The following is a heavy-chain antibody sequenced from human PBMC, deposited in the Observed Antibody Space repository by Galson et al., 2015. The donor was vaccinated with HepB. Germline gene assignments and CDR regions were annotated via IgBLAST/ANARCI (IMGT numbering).Heavy chain of an antibody. D-gene: IGHD3-10*01. CDR1: GFTFSSYA. Sequence: SLRLSCAASGFTFSSYAMSWVRQAPGKGLEWVSAISSGGGSIYYADFVKGRFTISRDNSKNTLYLQMNSLRAEDTAVYYCARAAGSGSQKYYFDYWGQGTLVAVSS. CDR2: ISSGGGSI. CDR3: ARAAGSGSQKYYFDY. V-gene: IGHV3-23*01. J-gene: IGHJ4*02.